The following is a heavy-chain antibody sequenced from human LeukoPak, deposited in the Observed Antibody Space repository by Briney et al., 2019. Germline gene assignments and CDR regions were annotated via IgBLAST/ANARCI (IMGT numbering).Heavy chain of an antibody. CDR1: GGSISSSSYY. CDR3: ARDLTAMATPDVYYYYYMDV. CDR2: IYYSGST. D-gene: IGHD5-18*01. V-gene: IGHV4-39*07. Sequence: SETLSLTCTVSGGSISSSSYYWGWIRQPPGKGLEWIGSIYYSGSTYYNPSLKSRVTISVDTSKNQFSLKLSSVTAADTAVYYCARDLTAMATPDVYYYYYMDVWGKGTTVTVSS. J-gene: IGHJ6*03.